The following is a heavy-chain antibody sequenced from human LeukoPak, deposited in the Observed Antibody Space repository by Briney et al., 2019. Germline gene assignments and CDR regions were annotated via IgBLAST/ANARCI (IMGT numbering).Heavy chain of an antibody. V-gene: IGHV3-7*01. Sequence: SLRLSCAASGSTTSSYRISWVRQPAEERQEWVANINQGGSAKYYVDSLKGRFTNSRDNAKNSLYLQMNGLRAEDTGVYYCARDARGAGYEVLFDYWGQGTLVTVSS. CDR2: INQGGSAK. CDR3: ARDARGAGYEVLFDY. J-gene: IGHJ4*02. D-gene: IGHD5-12*01. CDR1: GSTTSSYR.